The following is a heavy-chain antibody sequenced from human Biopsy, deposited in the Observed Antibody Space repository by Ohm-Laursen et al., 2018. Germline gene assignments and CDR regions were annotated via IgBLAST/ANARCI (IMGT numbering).Heavy chain of an antibody. V-gene: IGHV4-34*08. CDR1: GKTFSDYY. CDR3: GNEVHGRDY. Sequence: SDTPSLTCKVYGKTFSDYYWSWIRQPPGKGLEWIGQINQSGRTNYNPSLKSRVNISADKSNNQFSLKLTSVTSADTAVYFCGNEVHGRDYWGLGALVTVSS. J-gene: IGHJ4*02. D-gene: IGHD2-15*01. CDR2: INQSGRT.